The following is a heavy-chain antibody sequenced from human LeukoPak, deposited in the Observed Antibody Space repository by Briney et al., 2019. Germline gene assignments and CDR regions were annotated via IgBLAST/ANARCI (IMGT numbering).Heavy chain of an antibody. D-gene: IGHD4-11*01. CDR3: ATYSILNAREFRY. CDR2: ISSSGSTI. V-gene: IGHV3-11*04. Sequence: GGSLRLSCAASGFIFSDYYMSWIRQAPGKGLEWVSYISSSGSTIYYADSVKGRFTISRDNAKNSVYLQMNSLGADDTAVYYCATYSILNAREFRYWGQGTLVTVTS. J-gene: IGHJ1*01. CDR1: GFIFSDYY.